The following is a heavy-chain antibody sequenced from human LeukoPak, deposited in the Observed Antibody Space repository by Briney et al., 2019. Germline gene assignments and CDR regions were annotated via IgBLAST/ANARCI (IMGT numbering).Heavy chain of an antibody. Sequence: PSETLSLTCAVNGGSFSGYYWSWIRQPPGKGLEWIGEINHGGSTNYNPSLKSRITISVDTSKNQFSLKLSSVTAADTAVYYCARDAYYYGSGSSPWGQGTLVTVSS. J-gene: IGHJ5*02. CDR2: INHGGST. V-gene: IGHV4-34*01. D-gene: IGHD3-10*01. CDR1: GGSFSGYY. CDR3: ARDAYYYGSGSSP.